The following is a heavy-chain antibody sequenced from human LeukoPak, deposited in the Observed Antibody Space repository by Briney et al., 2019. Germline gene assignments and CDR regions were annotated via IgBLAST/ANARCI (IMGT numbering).Heavy chain of an antibody. V-gene: IGHV3-21*01. Sequence: GGSLRLSCAASGFTFSSYSMNWVRQAPGKGLEWVSSISSSSSYIYYADSVKGRFTISRDNAKNSLYLQMNSLRAEDTAVYYCARGGTLYGDYGTSDYWGQGTLVTVSS. CDR1: GFTFSSYS. J-gene: IGHJ4*02. D-gene: IGHD4-17*01. CDR2: ISSSSSYI. CDR3: ARGGTLYGDYGTSDY.